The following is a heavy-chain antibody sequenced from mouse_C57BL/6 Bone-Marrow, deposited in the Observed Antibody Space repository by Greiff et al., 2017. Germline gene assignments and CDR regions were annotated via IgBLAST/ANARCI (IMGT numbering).Heavy chain of an antibody. CDR3: ASDSSGYEGY. Sequence: VQLQQSGAELARPGASVKLSCKASGYTFTSYGISWVKQRTGQGLEWIGDIYPRSGNTYYNEKFKGKATLTADKSSSTAYMELRSLTSGDTAVYFCASDSSGYEGYWGQGTTLTVSS. D-gene: IGHD3-2*02. J-gene: IGHJ2*01. CDR1: GYTFTSYG. CDR2: IYPRSGNT. V-gene: IGHV1-81*01.